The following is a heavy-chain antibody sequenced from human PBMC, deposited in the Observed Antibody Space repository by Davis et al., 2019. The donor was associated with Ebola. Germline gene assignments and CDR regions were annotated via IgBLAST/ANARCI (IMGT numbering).Heavy chain of an antibody. D-gene: IGHD3-9*01. CDR1: GGSISSGDYY. V-gene: IGHV4-30-4*01. CDR2: IYYSGST. CDR3: ARTRGNILTGYFDY. J-gene: IGHJ4*02. Sequence: SETLSLTCTVSGGSISSGDYYWSWIRQPPGKGLEWIGYIYYSGSTYYNPSLKSRVTISVDTSKNQFSLKLSSVTAADTAVYYCARTRGNILTGYFDYWGQGTLVTVSS.